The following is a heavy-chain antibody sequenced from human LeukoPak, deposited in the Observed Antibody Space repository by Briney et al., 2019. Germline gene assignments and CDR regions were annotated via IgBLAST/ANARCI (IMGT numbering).Heavy chain of an antibody. CDR2: INQDGSVK. CDR1: GFTFSSYW. J-gene: IGHJ4*02. Sequence: GGSLRLSCSASGFTFSSYWMSWVRQAPGKGLEWVANINQDGSVKYHVDSVKGRFTISRDNARNSLYLQMNSLRAEDTAMFYCARERSGSASAFEYWGQGTLVTVSS. D-gene: IGHD3-10*01. V-gene: IGHV3-7*01. CDR3: ARERSGSASAFEY.